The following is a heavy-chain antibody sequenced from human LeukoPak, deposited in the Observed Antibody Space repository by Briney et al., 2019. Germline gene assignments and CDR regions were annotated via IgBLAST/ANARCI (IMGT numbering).Heavy chain of an antibody. Sequence: ASVKVSCKASGYTFTTYAIHWVRQAPGQRLEWMGWISTYNDDRKYSPKFQGTVTITTDTSASTAYLELSSLRSEDTAVYYCARDRSSFSYAFDIWGQGTMVTVSS. CDR3: ARDRSSFSYAFDI. D-gene: IGHD6-6*01. J-gene: IGHJ3*02. V-gene: IGHV1-3*04. CDR2: ISTYNDDR. CDR1: GYTFTTYA.